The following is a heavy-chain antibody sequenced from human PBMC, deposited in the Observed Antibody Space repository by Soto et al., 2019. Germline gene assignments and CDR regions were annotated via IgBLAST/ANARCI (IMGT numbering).Heavy chain of an antibody. J-gene: IGHJ4*02. CDR2: ILYDGSNK. D-gene: IGHD6-19*01. CDR1: EFTFSSYG. CDR3: AKAVYRITVASGLEGGFDY. V-gene: IGHV3-30*18. Sequence: GGSLRLSCAASEFTFSSYGLHWVRQAPGKGLEWVAVILYDGSNKYYADSVKGRFTISRDNSKNTLYLQMNSLRPEDTAVYYCAKAVYRITVASGLEGGFDYWGQGTLVTVSS.